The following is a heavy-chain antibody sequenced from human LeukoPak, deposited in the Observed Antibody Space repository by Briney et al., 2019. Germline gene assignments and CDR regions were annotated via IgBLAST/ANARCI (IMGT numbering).Heavy chain of an antibody. CDR1: GGSMRGYY. CDR3: ARGGGSYFGLYFDS. CDR2: IYYSGSS. V-gene: IGHV4-59*01. D-gene: IGHD1-26*01. Sequence: PSETLSLTCTVSGGSMRGYYWSWIRQPPGKGLEWIGYIYYSGSSNYNPSLKSRVAISLDTCQFSLRLTSVTAADTAVYYCARGGGSYFGLYFDSWGQGALVTVSS. J-gene: IGHJ4*02.